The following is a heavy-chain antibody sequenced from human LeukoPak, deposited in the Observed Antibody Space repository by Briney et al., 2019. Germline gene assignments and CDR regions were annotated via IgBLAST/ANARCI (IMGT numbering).Heavy chain of an antibody. CDR1: GGSIRSSSYY. CDR3: ARESLATVTTPMDV. D-gene: IGHD4-11*01. CDR2: IYYSGST. J-gene: IGHJ6*02. Sequence: SETLSLTCTVSGGSIRSSSYYWGWIRQPPGKGLEWIGSIYYSGSTYYNPSLKSRVTISVDTSKNQFSLKLSSVTAADTAVYYCARESLATVTTPMDVWGQGTTVTVSS. V-gene: IGHV4-39*07.